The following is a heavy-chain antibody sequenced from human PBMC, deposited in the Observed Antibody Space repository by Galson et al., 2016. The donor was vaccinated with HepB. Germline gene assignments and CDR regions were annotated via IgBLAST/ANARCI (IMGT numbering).Heavy chain of an antibody. V-gene: IGHV3-23*01. CDR1: GFIFSSSA. J-gene: IGHJ3*02. D-gene: IGHD6-19*01. CDR2: VSAGGSNT. Sequence: SLRLSCAASGFIFSSSAMNWVRQAPGKGLEWVSSVSAGGSNTYYADSVKGRFTISRDNSKNTLYLPMSSLRAEDTAVYYCAKEGAVVGGDAFDIWGQGTMVTVSS. CDR3: AKEGAVVGGDAFDI.